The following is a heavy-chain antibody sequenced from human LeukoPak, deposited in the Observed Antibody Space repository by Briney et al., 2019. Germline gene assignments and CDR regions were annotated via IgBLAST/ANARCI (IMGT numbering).Heavy chain of an antibody. CDR1: GYTFTSYG. CDR2: ISAYNGNT. CDR3: ARDDGAAAGTPFDY. D-gene: IGHD6-13*01. J-gene: IGHJ4*02. Sequence: ASVKVSCKASGYTFTSYGISWVRQAPGQGLEWMGWISAYNGNTNYAQKFQGRVTITADESTSTAYMELRSLRSDDTAVYCCARDDGAAAGTPFDYWGQGTLVTVSS. V-gene: IGHV1-18*01.